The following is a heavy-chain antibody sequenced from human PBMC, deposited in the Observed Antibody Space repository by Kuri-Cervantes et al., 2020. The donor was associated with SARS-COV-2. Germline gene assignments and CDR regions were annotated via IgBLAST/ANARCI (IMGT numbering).Heavy chain of an antibody. D-gene: IGHD1-14*01. J-gene: IGHJ3*02. V-gene: IGHV3-53*01. CDR2: VYLDGRT. CDR1: GFSVSGKF. Sequence: GGSLRLSCAASGFSVSGKFISWLRQAPGKGLEWVSIVYLDGRTDYADSVKGRFTISRDNAKNSLYLQMNSLRAEDTAVYYCARAGGDAFDIWGQGTMVTVSS. CDR3: ARAGGDAFDI.